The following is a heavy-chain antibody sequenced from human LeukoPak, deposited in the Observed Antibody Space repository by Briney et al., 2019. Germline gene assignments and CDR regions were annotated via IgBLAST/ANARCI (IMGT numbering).Heavy chain of an antibody. V-gene: IGHV4-34*01. CDR1: GGSFSGYY. CDR3: ARDPIRITMIVVPRWAFDI. Sequence: SETLSLTCAVYGGSFSGYYWSWIRQPPGKGLEWIGEINHSGSTNYNPSLKSRVTISVDTSKNQFSLKLSSVTAADTAVYYCARDPIRITMIVVPRWAFDIWGQGTMVTVSS. J-gene: IGHJ3*02. CDR2: INHSGST. D-gene: IGHD3-22*01.